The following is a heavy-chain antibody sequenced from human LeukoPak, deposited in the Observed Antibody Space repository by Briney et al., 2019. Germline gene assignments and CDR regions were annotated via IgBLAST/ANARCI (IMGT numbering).Heavy chain of an antibody. V-gene: IGHV3-53*01. CDR2: IYSRGRT. CDR3: ARDRRTGRLGELSLDPCFDY. CDR1: GFTVSSNY. Sequence: GGSLRPSCAASGFTVSSNYMSWVRQAPGKGLEWVSVIYSRGRTYYADSVKGRFTISRDNSKNTLYLQMNSLRAEDTAVYYCARDRRTGRLGELSLDPCFDYWGQGTLVTDSS. J-gene: IGHJ4*02. D-gene: IGHD3-16*02.